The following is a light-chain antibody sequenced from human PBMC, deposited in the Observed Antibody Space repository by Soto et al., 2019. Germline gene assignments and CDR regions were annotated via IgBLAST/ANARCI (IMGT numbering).Light chain of an antibody. Sequence: EIVLTQSPATLSLSPGERATLSCRASQSVSSYLAWYQQKPGQAPRLLIYDASNRATGIPARFSGSGSGTDFTLTISSLEPEDFAVYYCQQRSNRPPWTSGQGTKVDIK. CDR2: DAS. CDR3: QQRSNRPPWT. CDR1: QSVSSY. J-gene: IGKJ1*01. V-gene: IGKV3-11*01.